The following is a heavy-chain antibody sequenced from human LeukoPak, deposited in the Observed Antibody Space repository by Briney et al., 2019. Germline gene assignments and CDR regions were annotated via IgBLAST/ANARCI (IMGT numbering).Heavy chain of an antibody. V-gene: IGHV1-18*01. CDR3: ARDAAFYDSSGYPFFDY. CDR1: GYTFTSYG. CDR2: ISAYNGNT. D-gene: IGHD3-22*01. Sequence: ASVTVSCTASGYTFTSYGISWVRQAPGQGLEWMGWISAYNGNTNYAQKLQGRVTMATDTSTSTAYMELRSLRSDDTAVYYCARDAAFYDSSGYPFFDYWGQGTLVTVSS. J-gene: IGHJ4*02.